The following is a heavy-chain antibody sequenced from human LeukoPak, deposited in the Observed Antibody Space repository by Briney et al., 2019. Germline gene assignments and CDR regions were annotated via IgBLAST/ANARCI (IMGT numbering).Heavy chain of an antibody. D-gene: IGHD4-17*01. Sequence: PSETLSLTCAVSGGSISSYYWSWIRQPPGKGLEWIGYIYYSGSTNYNPSLKSRVTISVDTSKNQFSLKLSSVTAADTAMYYCARVGDYALKDWGQGTLVTVSS. J-gene: IGHJ4*02. CDR1: GGSISSYY. V-gene: IGHV4-59*01. CDR2: IYYSGST. CDR3: ARVGDYALKD.